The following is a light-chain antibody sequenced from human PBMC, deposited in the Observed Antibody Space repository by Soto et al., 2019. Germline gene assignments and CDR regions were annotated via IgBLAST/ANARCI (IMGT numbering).Light chain of an antibody. J-gene: IGKJ4*01. CDR3: QQYDNYKPLT. CDR1: ESISSW. V-gene: IGKV1-5*01. Sequence: DIQLTKSPSTLSASVGDRVTITSRASESISSWSSWYQQKPGKAPKLLIFDASSLESGTPSRFSGRSSGTQFTPTITGLPPDDFATNYCQQYDNYKPLTFGRGTKVDIK. CDR2: DAS.